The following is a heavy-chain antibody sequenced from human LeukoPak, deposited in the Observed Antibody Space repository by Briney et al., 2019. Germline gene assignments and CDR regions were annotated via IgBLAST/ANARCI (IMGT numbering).Heavy chain of an antibody. CDR1: GFTFSSYS. J-gene: IGHJ3*02. D-gene: IGHD3-10*01. CDR2: ISGSSRTI. V-gene: IGHV3-48*02. CDR3: ARDLSGRYAFDI. Sequence: GGSLRLSCAASGFTFSSYSMNWVRQAPGKGLEWVSYISGSSRTIFYADSVKGRFTISRDNARNSLYLQMNSLRDEDTAVYYCARDLSGRYAFDIWGQGTMVTVSS.